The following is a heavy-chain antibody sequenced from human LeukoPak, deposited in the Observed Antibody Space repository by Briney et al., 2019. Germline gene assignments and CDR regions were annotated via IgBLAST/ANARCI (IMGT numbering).Heavy chain of an antibody. CDR2: IYHSGST. CDR3: ARDVYYYDSSGYHLFDY. V-gene: IGHV4-38-2*02. D-gene: IGHD3-22*01. Sequence: PSETLSLTCTVSGYSISSGYYWGWIRQPPGKGLEWIGSIYHSGSTYYNPSLKSRVTISVDTSKNQFSLKLSSVTAADTAVYYCARDVYYYDSSGYHLFDYWGQGTLVTVSS. CDR1: GYSISSGYY. J-gene: IGHJ4*02.